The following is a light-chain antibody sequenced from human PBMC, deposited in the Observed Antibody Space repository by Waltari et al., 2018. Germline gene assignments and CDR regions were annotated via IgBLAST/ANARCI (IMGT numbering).Light chain of an antibody. Sequence: QSVLTQSPSASGTPGQRVTISCSGSSPNIGSNTVNWYQQHPGTAPKLLIYSNNQRPSGVPDRFSGSKSGTSASLAISGLQSEDEADYYCAAWDDSLNGQVFGTGTKVTVL. CDR3: AAWDDSLNGQV. J-gene: IGLJ1*01. CDR2: SNN. V-gene: IGLV1-44*01. CDR1: SPNIGSNT.